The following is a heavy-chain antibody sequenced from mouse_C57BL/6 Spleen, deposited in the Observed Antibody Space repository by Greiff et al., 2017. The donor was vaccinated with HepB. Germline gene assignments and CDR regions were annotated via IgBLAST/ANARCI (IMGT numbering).Heavy chain of an antibody. J-gene: IGHJ3*01. V-gene: IGHV1-80*01. Sequence: QVQLQQSGAELVKPGASVKISCKASGYAFSSYWMNWVKQRPGKGLEWIGQIYPGDGDTNYNGKFKGKATLTADKSSSTAYMQLSSLTSEDSAVYFCAREGTVVATDAYWGQGTLVTVSA. CDR1: GYAFSSYW. D-gene: IGHD1-1*01. CDR3: AREGTVVATDAY. CDR2: IYPGDGDT.